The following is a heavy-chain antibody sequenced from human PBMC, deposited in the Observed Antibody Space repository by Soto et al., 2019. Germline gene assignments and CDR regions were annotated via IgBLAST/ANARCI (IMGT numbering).Heavy chain of an antibody. CDR1: GYTFTSYY. CDR3: ASLMTDIVLVPAARNDAFDI. J-gene: IGHJ3*02. D-gene: IGHD2-2*01. V-gene: IGHV1-46*01. CDR2: INPSGGST. Sequence: GASVKISCKASGYTFTSYYRHWVRRARGQGIGWMGIINPSGGSTSYAQKFQGRVTMTRDTSTSTVYMELGSLRSEDTAVYYCASLMTDIVLVPAARNDAFDIWGQGTMVTVSS.